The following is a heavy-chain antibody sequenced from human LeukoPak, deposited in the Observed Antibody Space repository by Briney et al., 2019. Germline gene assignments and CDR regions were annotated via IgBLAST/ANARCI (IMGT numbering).Heavy chain of an antibody. Sequence: GGSLRLSCAASGLTFSHYSMHWVRQAPGKGLEYVSAINSNGDDTYYANSVKGRFTISRDNSKNTLYLQMGSLRAEDMAVYYCARDPGRSPDYWGQGTLVTVSS. CDR3: ARDPGRSPDY. CDR2: INSNGDDT. V-gene: IGHV3-64*01. D-gene: IGHD1-26*01. J-gene: IGHJ4*02. CDR1: GLTFSHYS.